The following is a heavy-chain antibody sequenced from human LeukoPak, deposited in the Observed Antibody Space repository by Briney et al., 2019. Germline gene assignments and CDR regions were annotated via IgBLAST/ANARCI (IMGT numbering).Heavy chain of an antibody. CDR3: ARAPLSVLRYFDWLHGPIDY. V-gene: IGHV1-8*01. CDR2: MNPNSGNT. Sequence: ASVTVSCTASGYTFTSYDINWVRQATGQGLEWMGWMNPNSGNTGYAQKFQGRVTMTRNTSISTAYMELSSLRSEDTAVYYCARAPLSVLRYFDWLHGPIDYWGQGTLVTVSS. J-gene: IGHJ4*02. CDR1: GYTFTSYD. D-gene: IGHD3-9*01.